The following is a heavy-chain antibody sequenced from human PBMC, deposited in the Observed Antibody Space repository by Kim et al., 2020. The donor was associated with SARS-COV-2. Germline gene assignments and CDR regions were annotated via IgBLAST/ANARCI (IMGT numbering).Heavy chain of an antibody. V-gene: IGHV3-9*01. D-gene: IGHD1-26*01. CDR3: AKGKVGVGAFYYYYGMDV. Sequence: VKGRFTISRDNAKNSLYLQMNSLRAEDTALYYCAKGKVGVGAFYYYYGMDVWGQGTTVTVSS. J-gene: IGHJ6*02.